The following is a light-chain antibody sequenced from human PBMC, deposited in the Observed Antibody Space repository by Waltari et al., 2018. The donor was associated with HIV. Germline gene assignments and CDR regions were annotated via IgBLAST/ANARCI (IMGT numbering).Light chain of an antibody. CDR1: SSDVGAYKY. J-gene: IGLJ1*01. V-gene: IGLV2-14*01. CDR2: EVI. CDR3: SSYTSAETVV. Sequence: QSALTQPASVSGSPGQSITISCTGTSSDVGAYKYVSWYQQHPDKVPKLIIYEVIKRPSVVCKRFLGSKSGNTGSLTISRLQTEDEADYYCSSYTSAETVVFGVGTRVTVL.